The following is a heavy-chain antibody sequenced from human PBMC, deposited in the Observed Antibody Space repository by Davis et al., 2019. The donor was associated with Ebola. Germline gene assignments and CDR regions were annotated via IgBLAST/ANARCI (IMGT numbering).Heavy chain of an antibody. Sequence: ASVKVSCKASGYTFTSYAMHWVRQAPGQRLEWMGWINAGNGNTKYSQKFQGRVTITADKSTSTAYMELSSLRSEDTAVYYCASQLELRLYYYYYYGMDVWGQGTTVTVSS. CDR2: INAGNGNT. CDR3: ASQLELRLYYYYYYGMDV. CDR1: GYTFTSYA. D-gene: IGHD1-7*01. V-gene: IGHV1-3*01. J-gene: IGHJ6*02.